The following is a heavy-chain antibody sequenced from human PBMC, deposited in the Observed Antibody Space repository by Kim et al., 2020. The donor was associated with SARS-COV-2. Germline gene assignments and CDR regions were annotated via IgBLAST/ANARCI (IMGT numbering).Heavy chain of an antibody. D-gene: IGHD1-26*01. Sequence: GGSLRLSCAASGFSLSDQYMDWVRQAPGKGLEWVGRARNKANGYSPQYAASVNGRFTISRDDSKNSLYLQLNDLKTEDTSVYYCTGDLVGPTGMAYWGQG. CDR1: GFSLSDQY. J-gene: IGHJ4*02. CDR3: TGDLVGPTGMAY. V-gene: IGHV3-72*01. CDR2: ARNKANGYSP.